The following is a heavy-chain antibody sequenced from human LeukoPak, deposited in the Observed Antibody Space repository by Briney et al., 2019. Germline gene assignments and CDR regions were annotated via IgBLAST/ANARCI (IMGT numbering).Heavy chain of an antibody. J-gene: IGHJ4*02. CDR3: ARDRLHYDSLTGYPAD. Sequence: GGSLRLSCADSGFTVSSNYMRWVRQAPGKGLEWVSVIYSGGSTHYADSVKGRFTISRDNSRNTLYLQMNSLRAEDTAVYYCARDRLHYDSLTGYPADWGQGTLVTVSS. D-gene: IGHD3-9*01. CDR2: IYSGGST. V-gene: IGHV3-66*01. CDR1: GFTVSSNY.